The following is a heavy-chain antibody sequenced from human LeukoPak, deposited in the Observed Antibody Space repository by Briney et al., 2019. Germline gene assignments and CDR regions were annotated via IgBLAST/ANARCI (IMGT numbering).Heavy chain of an antibody. CDR1: GFSVTTSY. CDR3: AMNWNCDY. CDR2: TYSGGST. Sequence: GGSLRLSCAASGFSVTTSYMSWVRQAPGKGLEWVSVTYSGGSTSHADSVKGRFTVSRDNSKSTLYLQMSSLRAEDTAMYYCAMNWNCDYWGQGTLVTVSS. D-gene: IGHD1-1*01. J-gene: IGHJ4*02. V-gene: IGHV3-66*01.